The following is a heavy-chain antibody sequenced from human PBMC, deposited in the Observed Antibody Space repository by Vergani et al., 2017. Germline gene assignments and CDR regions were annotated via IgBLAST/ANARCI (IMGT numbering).Heavy chain of an antibody. CDR1: GGTFSSYA. V-gene: IGHV1-69*01. Sequence: QVQLVQSGAEVKKPGSSVKVSCKASGGTFSSYAISWVRQAPGQGLEWMGVTIPIFCTANSAQKFQGRVTITEDESTSTAYMELSSLRSEDTVVYYCASGVKSNSGSSGWDPLNYDPLRTATTRSFDYWGQGTLVTVSS. CDR3: ASGVKSNSGSSGWDPLNYDPLRTATTRSFDY. D-gene: IGHD1-26*01. J-gene: IGHJ4*02. CDR2: TIPIFCTA.